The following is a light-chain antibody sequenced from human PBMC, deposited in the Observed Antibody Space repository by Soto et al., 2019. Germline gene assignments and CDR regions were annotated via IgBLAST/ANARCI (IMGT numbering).Light chain of an antibody. V-gene: IGKV3-15*01. J-gene: IGKJ1*01. CDR1: QSVSDN. Sequence: EIVMTQSPATLSVSPGERVTLSCRASQSVSDNLGWYQQKPGQAPRLLIYGASTRATGIPARFSGSGSGTEFTLTISSLQSEDFAVYYCQQYNNWPLTFGQGTKVEIK. CDR2: GAS. CDR3: QQYNNWPLT.